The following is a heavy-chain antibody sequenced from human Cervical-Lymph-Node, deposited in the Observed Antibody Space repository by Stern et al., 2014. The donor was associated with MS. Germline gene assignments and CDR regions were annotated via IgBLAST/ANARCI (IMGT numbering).Heavy chain of an antibody. CDR2: VSYDGTKR. CDR1: GFTFSTYA. D-gene: IGHD3-10*01. CDR3: ARGGRGVGLEY. J-gene: IGHJ4*02. V-gene: IGHV3-30-3*01. Sequence: QVQLVESGRGVVQPGRSLSLSCVASGFTFSTYAMHWVRQAPGKGLAWVAFVSYDGTKRNSTDSVKARFSISRDNSKNTLYLHMNSLRDEDAAVYFCARGGRGVGLEYWGQGALVTVSS.